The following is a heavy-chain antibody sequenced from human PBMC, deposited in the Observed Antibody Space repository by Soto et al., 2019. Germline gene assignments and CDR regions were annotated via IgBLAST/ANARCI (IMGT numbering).Heavy chain of an antibody. CDR2: ISYDGSNK. V-gene: IGHV3-30-3*01. Sequence: PGGSLRLSCAASGFTFSSYAMHWVRQAPGKGLEWVAVISYDGSNKYYADSVKGRFTISRDNSKNTLYLQMNSLRAEDTAVYYCARDLGQQRFPTNCGMDVWGQGTTVTVSS. CDR1: GFTFSSYA. D-gene: IGHD6-13*01. J-gene: IGHJ6*02. CDR3: ARDLGQQRFPTNCGMDV.